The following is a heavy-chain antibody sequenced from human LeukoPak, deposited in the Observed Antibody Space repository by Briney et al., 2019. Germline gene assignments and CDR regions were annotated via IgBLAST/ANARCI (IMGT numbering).Heavy chain of an antibody. J-gene: IGHJ4*02. D-gene: IGHD3-10*01. CDR3: AKSSLYYFDY. CDR1: GFTFSSYG. CDR2: ISYDGSNK. V-gene: IGHV3-30*18. Sequence: GGSLRLSCAASGFTFSSYGMPWVRQAPGKGLEWVAVISYDGSNKYYADSVKGRFTISRDNSKNTLYLQMNSLRAEDTAVYYCAKSSLYYFDYWGQGTLVTVSS.